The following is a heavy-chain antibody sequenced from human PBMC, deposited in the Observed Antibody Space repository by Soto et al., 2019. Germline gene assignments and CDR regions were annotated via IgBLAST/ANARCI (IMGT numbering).Heavy chain of an antibody. CDR3: ARDLGLRFPLGPFDY. CDR2: INAGNGNT. V-gene: IGHV1-3*01. D-gene: IGHD3-3*01. CDR1: GYTFTSYA. Sequence: GASVKVSCKASGYTFTSYAMHWVHQAPGQRLEWMGWINAGNGNTKYSQKFQGRVTITRDTSASTAYMELSSLRSEDTAVYYCARDLGLRFPLGPFDYWGQGTLVTVSS. J-gene: IGHJ4*02.